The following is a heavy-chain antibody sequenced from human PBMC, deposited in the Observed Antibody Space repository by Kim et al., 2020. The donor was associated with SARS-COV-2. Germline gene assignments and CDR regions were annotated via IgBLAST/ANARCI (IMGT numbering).Heavy chain of an antibody. J-gene: IGHJ5*02. Sequence: GGSLRLSCAASGFTFSSYGMHWVRQAPGKGLEWVAVIWYDGSNKYYADSVKGRFTISRDNSKNTLYLQMNSLRAEDTAVYYCARDVSPHGNWFDPWGQGTLVTVSS. V-gene: IGHV3-33*01. CDR3: ARDVSPHGNWFDP. CDR2: IWYDGSNK. CDR1: GFTFSSYG.